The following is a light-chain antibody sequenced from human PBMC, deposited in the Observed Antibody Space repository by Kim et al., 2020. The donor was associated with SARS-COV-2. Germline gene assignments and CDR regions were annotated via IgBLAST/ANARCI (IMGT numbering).Light chain of an antibody. CDR2: EDD. V-gene: IGLV6-57*03. J-gene: IGLJ2*01. CDR1: SGSIDGNY. CDR3: QSYNRSNVV. Sequence: GKTVTTSCARGSGSIDGNYVQWYQQRPGGVPTTVIYEDDQRPSGVSDRFSGSIDNSSNSASLTISGLKTEDEADYYCQSYNRSNVVFGGGTQLTVL.